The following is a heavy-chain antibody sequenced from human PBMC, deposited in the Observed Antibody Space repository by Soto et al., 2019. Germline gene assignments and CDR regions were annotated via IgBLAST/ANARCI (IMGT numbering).Heavy chain of an antibody. CDR1: GFSLSTSDVG. CDR3: ARASGGGNSAYFDY. D-gene: IGHD2-21*02. J-gene: IGHJ4*02. Sequence: QITLKESGPTLVKPTQTLTLTCTFSGFSLSTSDVGVGWIRQPPGKALEWLALIYWDDDKRYSPSLKSRLTITKDTSRNQVVLTMTNMDPVDTATYYCARASGGGNSAYFDYWGQGTLVTVSS. V-gene: IGHV2-5*02. CDR2: IYWDDDK.